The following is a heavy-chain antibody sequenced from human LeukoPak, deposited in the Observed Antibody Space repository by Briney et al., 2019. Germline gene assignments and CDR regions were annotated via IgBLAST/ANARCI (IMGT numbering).Heavy chain of an antibody. CDR1: GFTVSRNY. Sequence: GGSLRLSSAASGFTVSRNYMSWVRQAPGKGLEWVSVIYIDGNTYYADSVRGRFTISRDNSKNTVYLQMNSLRSDDTAVYYCARRITMVRGVIRPMPDFDYWGQGTLVTVSS. CDR2: IYIDGNT. D-gene: IGHD3-10*01. V-gene: IGHV3-53*05. CDR3: ARRITMVRGVIRPMPDFDY. J-gene: IGHJ4*02.